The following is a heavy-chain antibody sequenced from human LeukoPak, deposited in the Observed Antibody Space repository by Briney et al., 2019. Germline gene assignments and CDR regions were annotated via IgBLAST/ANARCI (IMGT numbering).Heavy chain of an antibody. J-gene: IGHJ3*02. V-gene: IGHV3-30*18. CDR1: GFTFSSYG. CDR3: AKNYLGALSPYDAFDI. D-gene: IGHD1-26*01. Sequence: PGGSLRLSCAASGFTFSSYGMHWVRQAPGKGLEWVAVISYDGSNKYYADSVKGRSTISRDNSKNTLYLQMNSLRAEDTAVYYCAKNYLGALSPYDAFDIWGQGTMVTVSS. CDR2: ISYDGSNK.